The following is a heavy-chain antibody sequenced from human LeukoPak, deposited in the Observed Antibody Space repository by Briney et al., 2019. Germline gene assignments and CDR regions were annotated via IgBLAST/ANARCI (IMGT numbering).Heavy chain of an antibody. CDR2: IRYDGSDK. CDR3: AKDLIA. J-gene: IGHJ5*02. V-gene: IGHV3-30*02. Sequence: GESLRLSCAASGFTFSNCGMYWVRQAPGKGLQWVAFIRYDGSDKYYADSVKGRFTISRDNSKNMLYLQMNSLRGEDTAVYYCAKDLIAWGQGTLVTVSS. CDR1: GFTFSNCG.